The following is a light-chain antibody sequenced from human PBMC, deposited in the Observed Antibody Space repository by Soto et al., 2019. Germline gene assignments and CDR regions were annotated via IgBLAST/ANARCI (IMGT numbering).Light chain of an antibody. CDR3: QPANSFPLT. CDR1: QGISRW. Sequence: DIQMTQSPSSVAAAVGDSVTITCRTSQGISRWLAWYQQKPGKAPRLLIYAASSLQSGVPSRFSGSGSGTDFTLTISSLQPEDFATYYCQPANSFPLTFGEGTKVEIK. CDR2: AAS. V-gene: IGKV1-12*01. J-gene: IGKJ4*01.